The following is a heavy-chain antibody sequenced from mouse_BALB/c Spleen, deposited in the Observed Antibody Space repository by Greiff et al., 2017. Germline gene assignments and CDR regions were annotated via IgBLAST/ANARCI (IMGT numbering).Heavy chain of an antibody. V-gene: IGHV5-12-2*01. Sequence: DVMLVESGGGLVQPGGSLKLSCAASGFTFSSYTMSWVRQTPEKRLEWVAYISNGGGSTYYPDTVKGRFTISRDNAKNTLYLQMSSLKSEDTAMYYCARHENGYDGAWFAYWGQGTLVTVSA. J-gene: IGHJ3*01. D-gene: IGHD2-2*01. CDR3: ARHENGYDGAWFAY. CDR1: GFTFSSYT. CDR2: ISNGGGST.